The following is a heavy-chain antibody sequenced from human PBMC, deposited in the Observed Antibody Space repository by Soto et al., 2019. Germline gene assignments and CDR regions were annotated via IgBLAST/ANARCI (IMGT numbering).Heavy chain of an antibody. CDR1: GGSISSTTYY. V-gene: IGHV4-39*07. CDR2: FFISGST. CDR3: ARDLGIAAALGWFDP. J-gene: IGHJ5*02. D-gene: IGHD6-13*01. Sequence: SETLSLTCTVSGGSISSTTYYWGWMRQPPGKGLEWIASFFISGSTYYNPSLKSRVTISVDTSKNQFSLKLSSVTAADTAVYYCARDLGIAAALGWFDPWGQGTLVTVSS.